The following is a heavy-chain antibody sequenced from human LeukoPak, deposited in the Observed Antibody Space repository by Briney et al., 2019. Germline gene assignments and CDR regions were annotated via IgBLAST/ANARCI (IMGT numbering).Heavy chain of an antibody. D-gene: IGHD2-15*01. CDR3: ARESYCSGGSCYSGRAFDI. V-gene: IGHV3-74*01. CDR2: INTAGSST. CDR1: GFTFSTYW. J-gene: IGHJ3*02. Sequence: GGSLRLSCAASGFTFSTYWMHWVRQAPGKGLVWVSRINTAGSSTYYADSVKGRFTISRDNAKNTLYLQMNSLRAEDTAAYYCARESYCSGGSCYSGRAFDIWGQGTMVTVSS.